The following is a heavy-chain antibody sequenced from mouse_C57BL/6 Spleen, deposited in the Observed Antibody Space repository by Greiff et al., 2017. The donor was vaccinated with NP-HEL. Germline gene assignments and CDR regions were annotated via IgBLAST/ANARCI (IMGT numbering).Heavy chain of an antibody. CDR1: GYAFSSSW. CDR3: ARHRDGYPYYAMDY. V-gene: IGHV1-82*01. CDR2: IYPGDGDT. Sequence: QVQLKQSGPELVKPGASVKISCKASGYAFSSSWMNWVKQRPGKGLEWIGRIYPGDGDTNYNGKFKGKATLTADKSSSTAYMQLSSLTSEDSAVYFCARHRDGYPYYAMDYWGQGTSVTVSS. D-gene: IGHD2-3*01. J-gene: IGHJ4*01.